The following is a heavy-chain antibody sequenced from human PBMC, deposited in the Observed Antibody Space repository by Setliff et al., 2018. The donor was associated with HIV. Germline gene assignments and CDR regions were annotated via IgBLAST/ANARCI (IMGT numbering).Heavy chain of an antibody. CDR2: IYYTGST. Sequence: PSETLSLTCTVSGGSISSNNYYWGWIRQPPGKGLEWIGSIYYTGSTNYNPSLKSRVTISVDTSTSTTYMEMSSLKSEDTAFYFCARADYDLLTGSYGALDSWGQGTLVTVSS. D-gene: IGHD3-9*01. V-gene: IGHV4-39*07. CDR3: ARADYDLLTGSYGALDS. CDR1: GGSISSNNYY. J-gene: IGHJ4*02.